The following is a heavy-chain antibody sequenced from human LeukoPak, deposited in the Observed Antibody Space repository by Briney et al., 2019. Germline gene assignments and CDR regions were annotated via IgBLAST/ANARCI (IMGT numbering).Heavy chain of an antibody. CDR1: GFTFSSYS. Sequence: GGSLRLSCAASGFTFSSYSMNWVRQAPGKGLEWVSSISSSSSYIYYADSVRGRFTISRDNAKNSLYLQMNSLRAEDTAVYYCARVTGCLYGMDVWGQGTTVTVSS. D-gene: IGHD1-20*01. V-gene: IGHV3-21*01. CDR2: ISSSSSYI. CDR3: ARVTGCLYGMDV. J-gene: IGHJ6*02.